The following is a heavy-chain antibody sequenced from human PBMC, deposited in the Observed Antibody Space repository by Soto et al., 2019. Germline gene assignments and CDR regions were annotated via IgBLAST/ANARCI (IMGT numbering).Heavy chain of an antibody. V-gene: IGHV1-18*01. CDR2: ISAYNGNT. J-gene: IGHJ4*02. CDR3: AREGVSYCSGGSCYSADY. CDR1: GYTFTSYG. D-gene: IGHD2-15*01. Sequence: ASVKVSCKASGYTFTSYGISWVRQAPGQGLEWMGWISAYNGNTNYAQKLQGRVTMTTDTSTSTAYMELRSLRSDDTAVYYCAREGVSYCSGGSCYSADYWGQGTLVTVSS.